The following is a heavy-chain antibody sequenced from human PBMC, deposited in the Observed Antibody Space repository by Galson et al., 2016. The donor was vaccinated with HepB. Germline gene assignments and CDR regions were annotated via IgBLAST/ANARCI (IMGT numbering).Heavy chain of an antibody. V-gene: IGHV4-31*03. D-gene: IGHD3-10*01. CDR3: ARDGAGSYFAH. Sequence: TLSLTCNVSGGSISRGGYYWSWIRQHPGKGLEWIGYIHDSGNTYYNPSLKSRLLISKDTSKNQFSVRLSSVTAADTAMYYCARDGAGSYFAHWGRGTLVTVSS. CDR1: GGSISRGGYY. J-gene: IGHJ5*02. CDR2: IHDSGNT.